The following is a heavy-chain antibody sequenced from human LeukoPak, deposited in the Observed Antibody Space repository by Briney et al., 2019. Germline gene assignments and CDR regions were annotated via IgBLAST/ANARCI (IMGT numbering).Heavy chain of an antibody. D-gene: IGHD6-13*01. Sequence: GESLKISCKGSGYSFTGYWIGWVRQIPGKGREWRGITYPGDSDTRYSPSFQGQVTISADKSISTAYLQWSSLKASDTAMYYCASGSSSWYERAYPDYWGQGTLVTVSS. CDR1: GYSFTGYW. CDR3: ASGSSSWYERAYPDY. CDR2: TYPGDSDT. V-gene: IGHV5-51*01. J-gene: IGHJ4*02.